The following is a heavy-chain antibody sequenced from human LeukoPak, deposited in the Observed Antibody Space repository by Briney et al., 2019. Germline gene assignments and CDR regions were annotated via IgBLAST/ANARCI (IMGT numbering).Heavy chain of an antibody. Sequence: PGGSVRLSCAASGFTFSTYGMSWVRQAPGKGLEWVSAISGGGDYTYYADSVKGRFTISRDNSKNTLFLQMNSLRAEDTAFYYCASSLLTRGRGPSDYWGQGTLVTVSS. J-gene: IGHJ4*02. CDR3: ASSLLTRGRGPSDY. V-gene: IGHV3-23*01. D-gene: IGHD3-16*01. CDR1: GFTFSTYG. CDR2: ISGGGDYT.